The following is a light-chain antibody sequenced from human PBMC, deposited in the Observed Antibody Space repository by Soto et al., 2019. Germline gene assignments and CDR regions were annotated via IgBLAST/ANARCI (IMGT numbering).Light chain of an antibody. J-gene: IGKJ2*01. CDR3: LQHSSYPYT. CDR2: AAS. CDR1: QGIGSD. V-gene: IGKV1-17*01. Sequence: DIQMTQSPFSLSASVGDRVTITCRASQGIGSDLGWYQQKPGNAPQRLIYAASILQSGVPPRFSGSGSRTDFTLTISSLQPEDFATYYCLQHSSYPYTFGQGTKLEIK.